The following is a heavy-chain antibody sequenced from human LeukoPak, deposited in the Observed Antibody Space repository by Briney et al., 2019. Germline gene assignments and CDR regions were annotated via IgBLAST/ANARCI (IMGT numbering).Heavy chain of an antibody. J-gene: IGHJ4*02. CDR3: ARMGTTSDIYYFDY. Sequence: SETLSLTCTVSGDSISSYYWSRIRQPAGKGLEWIGRIYTSGSTNYNPSLKSRVTMSVDTSKNQFSLKLSSVTAADTAVYYCARMGTTSDIYYFDYWGQGTLVTVSS. CDR2: IYTSGST. V-gene: IGHV4-4*07. D-gene: IGHD1-26*01. CDR1: GDSISSYY.